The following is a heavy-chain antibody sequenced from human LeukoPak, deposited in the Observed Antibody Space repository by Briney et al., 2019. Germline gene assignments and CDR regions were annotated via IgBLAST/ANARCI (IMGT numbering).Heavy chain of an antibody. CDR3: ARGQGLDIVAMPDAFDI. D-gene: IGHD5-12*01. CDR1: GFTFSSYS. Sequence: PGGSLRLSCAASGFTFSSYSMNWVRQAPGKGLEWVSSISSSSSYIYYADSVKGRFTISRDNAKNSLYLQMNSLRAEDTAVYYCARGQGLDIVAMPDAFDIWGQGTMVTVSS. CDR2: ISSSSSYI. V-gene: IGHV3-21*01. J-gene: IGHJ3*02.